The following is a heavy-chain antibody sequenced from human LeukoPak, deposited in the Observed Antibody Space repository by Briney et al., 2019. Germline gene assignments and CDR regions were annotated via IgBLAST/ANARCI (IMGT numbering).Heavy chain of an antibody. J-gene: IGHJ5*02. D-gene: IGHD4-17*01. Sequence: PGGSLRLSCAASGFTFSDYSMNWVRQAPGKGLEWVSHISYSSTTVYYADSVKGRFTISRDNAKNSLYLQMNCLRADDTAVYYCARGHSTYGENNWFDPWGRGTLVTVSS. CDR3: ARGHSTYGENNWFDP. CDR1: GFTFSDYS. CDR2: ISYSSTTV. V-gene: IGHV3-48*04.